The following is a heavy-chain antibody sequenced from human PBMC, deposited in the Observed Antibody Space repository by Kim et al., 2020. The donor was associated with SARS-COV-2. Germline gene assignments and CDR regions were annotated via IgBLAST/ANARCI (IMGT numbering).Heavy chain of an antibody. D-gene: IGHD3-10*01. CDR1: GGSFSGYY. J-gene: IGHJ4*02. CDR2: INHSGST. CDR3: ARVSPYYYGSGSYFVY. V-gene: IGHV4-34*01. Sequence: SETLSLTCAVYGGSFSGYYWSWIRQPPGKGLEWIGEINHSGSTNYNPSLKSRVTISVDTSKNQFSLKLSSVTAADTAVYYCARVSPYYYGSGSYFVYWGQGTLVTVSS.